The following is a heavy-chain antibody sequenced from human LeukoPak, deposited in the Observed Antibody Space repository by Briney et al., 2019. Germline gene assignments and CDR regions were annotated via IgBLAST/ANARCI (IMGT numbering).Heavy chain of an antibody. CDR1: GYTFTDYY. D-gene: IGHD3-22*01. Sequence: ASVKVSCKASGYTFTDYYMHWVRQAPGQGLEWMGWIKPNSGGTNYAQKFQGRVTMTRDTSITTAYMELSRLRSDDTAVYYCARGLFLSGYLDAFDIWGQGTVVTVSS. J-gene: IGHJ3*02. V-gene: IGHV1-2*02. CDR3: ARGLFLSGYLDAFDI. CDR2: IKPNSGGT.